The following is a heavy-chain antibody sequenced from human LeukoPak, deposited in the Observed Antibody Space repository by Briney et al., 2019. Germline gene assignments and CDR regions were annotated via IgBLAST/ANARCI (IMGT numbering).Heavy chain of an antibody. CDR2: FYYSGST. J-gene: IGHJ4*02. Sequence: SETLSLTCTVSGGSISSYYWSWIRQPPGKGLEWIGYFYYSGSTNYNPSLKSRVTISVDTSKNQFSLKLSSVTAADTAVYYCARVAATGFIDYWGQGTLVTVSS. CDR1: GGSISSYY. V-gene: IGHV4-59*01. D-gene: IGHD7-27*01. CDR3: ARVAATGFIDY.